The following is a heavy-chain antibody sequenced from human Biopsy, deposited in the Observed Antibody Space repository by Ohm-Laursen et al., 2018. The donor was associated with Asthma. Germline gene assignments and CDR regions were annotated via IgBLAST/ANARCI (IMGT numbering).Heavy chain of an antibody. V-gene: IGHV3-21*01. CDR1: GGSMTPTSHY. CDR3: SRDFTIGSGSPFHF. CDR2: ISSLSRYI. J-gene: IGHJ4*02. D-gene: IGHD3-10*01. Sequence: GTLSLTCAVSGGSMTPTSHYWDWIRQAPGKGLEWVASISSLSRYIYHATSLRGRFTISRDNAKRPLYLQMDSLRGDDTAVYYCSRDFTIGSGSPFHFWGRGTLVTVSS.